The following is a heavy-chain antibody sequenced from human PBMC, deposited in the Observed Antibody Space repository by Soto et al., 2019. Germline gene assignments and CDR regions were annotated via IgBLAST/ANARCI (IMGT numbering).Heavy chain of an antibody. CDR2: ISSSSSYI. Sequence: EVQLVESGGGLVKPGGSLRLSCAASGFTFSSYSMNWVRQAPGKGLEWVSSISSSSSYIYYADSVKGRFTIPRDNAKNSLYLQMNSLRAEDTAVYYCARERWGYARYWFDPWGQGTLVTVSS. J-gene: IGHJ5*02. CDR1: GFTFSSYS. V-gene: IGHV3-21*01. CDR3: ARERWGYARYWFDP. D-gene: IGHD3-16*01.